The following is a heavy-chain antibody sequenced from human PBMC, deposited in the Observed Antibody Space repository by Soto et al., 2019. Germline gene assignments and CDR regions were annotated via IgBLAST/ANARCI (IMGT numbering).Heavy chain of an antibody. D-gene: IGHD3-3*01. Sequence: QVQLQESGPGLVKPSQTLSLTCTVSGGSISSGDYYWSWIRQPPGKGLEWIGYIYYSGSTYYNPSLKSRVTISVDTSKTQFSLQLSSVTAADTAVYYCASTTIFGVVIPRDDYWGQGTLVTVSS. CDR2: IYYSGST. V-gene: IGHV4-30-4*01. J-gene: IGHJ4*02. CDR1: GGSISSGDYY. CDR3: ASTTIFGVVIPRDDY.